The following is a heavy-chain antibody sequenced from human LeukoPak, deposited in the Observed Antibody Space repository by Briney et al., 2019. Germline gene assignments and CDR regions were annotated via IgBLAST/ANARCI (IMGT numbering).Heavy chain of an antibody. Sequence: SETLSLTCTVSGYSISSGYYWGWIRQPPGKGLEWIGSIYHSGSTYCNPSLKSRVTISVYTSKNQFSLKLSSVTAADTAVYYCARASPDIFFDYWGQGTLVTVSS. CDR2: IYHSGST. CDR3: ARASPDIFFDY. V-gene: IGHV4-38-2*02. J-gene: IGHJ4*02. CDR1: GYSISSGYY.